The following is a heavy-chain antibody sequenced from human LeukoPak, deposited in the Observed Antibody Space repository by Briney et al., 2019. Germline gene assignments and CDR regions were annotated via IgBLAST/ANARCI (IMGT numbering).Heavy chain of an antibody. J-gene: IGHJ6*02. V-gene: IGHV3-30*18. CDR1: GFTFSSYG. Sequence: PGGSLRLSCAASGFTFSSYGMHWVRQASGKGLEWVAVISYDGSNKYYADSVKGRFTISRDNSKNTLYLQMNSLRAEDTAVYYCAKHYEGATLDVWGQGTTVTVSS. D-gene: IGHD1-26*01. CDR3: AKHYEGATLDV. CDR2: ISYDGSNK.